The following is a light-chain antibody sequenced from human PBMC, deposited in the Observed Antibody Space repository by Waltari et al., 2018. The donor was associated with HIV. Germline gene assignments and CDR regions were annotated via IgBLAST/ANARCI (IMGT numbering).Light chain of an antibody. CDR1: TRDIGYYHS. CDR3: SSYSSSTSPYV. Sequence: QSALTQPASVSGSPGQSITLSCTGTTRDIGYYHSASLYQHHPGRAPKLIIYEVSNPPSGVSNRFSGSKSGNTASLTVSGLHAEDEGDYYCSSYSSSTSPYVFGTGTKVTVV. CDR2: EVS. J-gene: IGLJ1*01. V-gene: IGLV2-14*01.